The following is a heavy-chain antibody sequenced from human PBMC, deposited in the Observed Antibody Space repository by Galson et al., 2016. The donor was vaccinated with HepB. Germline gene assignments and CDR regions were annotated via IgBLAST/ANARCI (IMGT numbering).Heavy chain of an antibody. V-gene: IGHV3-23*01. CDR3: ANNGNLDN. D-gene: IGHD1-14*01. Sequence: SLRLSCAASGFTFSIYAMSLVRQAPGKGLEWVSTIGHSGDNKYYADSVKGRFTISRDNSKNTVFLHMSSLRAEDTAVYYCANNGNLDNWGQGTLVSVSS. CDR1: GFTFSIYA. J-gene: IGHJ4*02. CDR2: IGHSGDNK.